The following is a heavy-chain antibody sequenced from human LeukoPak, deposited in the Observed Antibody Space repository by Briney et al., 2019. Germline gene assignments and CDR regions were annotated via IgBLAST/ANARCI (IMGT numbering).Heavy chain of an antibody. Sequence: AETLSLTCTVSGGSISSSSYYWSWIRQPPGKGLEWIGSIYYSGNTYYCPSLKSRVTLSVDTSKNQLSLKLSSVTAADTAVYYCARQSKGIIVITDFQHWGQGTLVTVSS. CDR3: ARQSKGIIVITDFQH. V-gene: IGHV4-39*01. D-gene: IGHD3-22*01. J-gene: IGHJ1*01. CDR2: IYYSGNT. CDR1: GGSISSSSYY.